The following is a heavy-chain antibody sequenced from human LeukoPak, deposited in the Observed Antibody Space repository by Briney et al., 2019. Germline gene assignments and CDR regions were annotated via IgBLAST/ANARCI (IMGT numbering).Heavy chain of an antibody. J-gene: IGHJ3*02. Sequence: VRSLRLSSAASGFTFADYVMHSVRQAPGKSLEWGSGISWNSGSIGYADSVKGRFTISRDNAKSSLYLQMNSLRAEDTALYYCAKDISAARSLLGAFDIWGQGTMVTVSS. D-gene: IGHD6-6*01. V-gene: IGHV3-9*01. CDR1: GFTFADYV. CDR2: ISWNSGSI. CDR3: AKDISAARSLLGAFDI.